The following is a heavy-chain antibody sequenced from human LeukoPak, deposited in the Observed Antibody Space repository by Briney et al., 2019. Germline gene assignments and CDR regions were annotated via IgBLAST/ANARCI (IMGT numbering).Heavy chain of an antibody. D-gene: IGHD1-14*01. CDR2: ISHDGSDK. CDR3: AREPGPGYFDY. J-gene: IGHJ4*02. V-gene: IGHV3-30-3*01. Sequence: GGSLRLSCAASGLTFSSHAMHWVRQAPGKGLEWVAVISHDGSDKHYTDSVKGRFTISRDNSRNTLYLQMNSLRTEDTAVYYCAREPGPGYFDYWGQGTLVTVSS. CDR1: GLTFSSHA.